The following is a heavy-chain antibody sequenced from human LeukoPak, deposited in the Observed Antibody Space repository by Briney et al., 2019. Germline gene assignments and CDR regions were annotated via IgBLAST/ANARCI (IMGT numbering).Heavy chain of an antibody. J-gene: IGHJ4*02. D-gene: IGHD3-10*01. CDR1: GFTFSSYA. Sequence: GGSLRLSCAASGFTFSSYAMSWVRQAPRKGLEWVSAISGSGGSTYYADSVKGRFTISRDNSKNTLYLQMNSLRAEDTAVYYCAKANSRRSYGSGSYTDYWGQGTLVTVSS. V-gene: IGHV3-23*01. CDR2: ISGSGGST. CDR3: AKANSRRSYGSGSYTDY.